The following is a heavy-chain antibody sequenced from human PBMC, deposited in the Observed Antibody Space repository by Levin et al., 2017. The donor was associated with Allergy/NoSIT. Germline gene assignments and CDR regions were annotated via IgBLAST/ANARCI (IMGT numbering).Heavy chain of an antibody. CDR3: ASLFPQGYYYYLDV. Sequence: SFFPFLPSPLTWVRQAPGKGLEWVASISAYSSEIHYTDSVKGRFTLSRSHAKTSLYLQMNSLRAEDAGVYYCASLFPQGYYYYLDVWGKGTTVTVSS. CDR1: FFPFLPSP. V-gene: IGHV3-21*01. J-gene: IGHJ6*03. D-gene: IGHD3-10*02. CDR2: ISAYSSEI.